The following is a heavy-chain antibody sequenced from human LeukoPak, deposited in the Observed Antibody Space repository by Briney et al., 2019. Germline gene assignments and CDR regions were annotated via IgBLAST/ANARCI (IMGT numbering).Heavy chain of an antibody. CDR1: GGSISSYY. V-gene: IGHV4-59*01. CDR3: ARAAARNWFDP. CDR2: IYYSGST. D-gene: IGHD6-6*01. Sequence: PSETLSLTCTVSGGSISSYYWSWIRQPPGKGLEWIGYIYYSGSTNYNPSLKSRVTISVDTSKNQFSLKLSSVTAADTAVYYCARAAARNWFDPWGQGTLVTVSP. J-gene: IGHJ5*02.